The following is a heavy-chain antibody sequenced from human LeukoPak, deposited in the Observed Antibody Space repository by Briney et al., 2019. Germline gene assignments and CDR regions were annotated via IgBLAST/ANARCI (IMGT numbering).Heavy chain of an antibody. CDR3: AKDRVAIFGVITTHWFDP. J-gene: IGHJ5*02. CDR2: IRSSGDDA. Sequence: GGSLRLSCAASGFTFSSYAMNWVRQAPGKGLGWVSGIRSSGDDAYYADSVKGRFTISRDNSKKTLYLQMNSLRAEDTAVYYGAKDRVAIFGVITTHWFDPWGQGALVTVSS. V-gene: IGHV3-23*01. CDR1: GFTFSSYA. D-gene: IGHD3-3*01.